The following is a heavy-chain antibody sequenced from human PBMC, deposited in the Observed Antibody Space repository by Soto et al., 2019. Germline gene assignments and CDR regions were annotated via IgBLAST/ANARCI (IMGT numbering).Heavy chain of an antibody. D-gene: IGHD6-13*01. CDR2: VSFDSNYI. CDR1: GFTFSSYS. V-gene: IGHV3-21*01. J-gene: IGHJ4*02. CDR3: ARERGWQLYFDY. Sequence: EVQLVQSGGGLVKPGESLRLSCAASGFTFSSYSMNWVRQAPGKGLEWVSLVSFDSNYIYYADSVKGRFTISRDNAKNSVYLQMNSLRAEDTAVYYCARERGWQLYFDYWSQGALVTVSS.